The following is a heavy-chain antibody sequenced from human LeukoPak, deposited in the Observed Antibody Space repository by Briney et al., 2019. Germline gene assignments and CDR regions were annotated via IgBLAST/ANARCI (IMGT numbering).Heavy chain of an antibody. CDR3: ARAVSGYYYDSSGYYPIAYYYYMDV. D-gene: IGHD3-22*01. V-gene: IGHV3-66*01. CDR2: IYSGGST. CDR1: GFTVSSNY. Sequence: PGGSLRLSCAASGFTVSSNYMSWVRQAPGKGLEWVSVIYSGGSTYYADSVKGGFTISRDNSKNTLYLQMNSLRAEDTAVYYCARAVSGYYYDSSGYYPIAYYYYMDVWGKGTTVTISS. J-gene: IGHJ6*03.